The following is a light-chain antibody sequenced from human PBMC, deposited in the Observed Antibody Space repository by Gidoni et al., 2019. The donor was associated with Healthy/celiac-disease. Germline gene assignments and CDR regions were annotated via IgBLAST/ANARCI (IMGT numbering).Light chain of an antibody. CDR2: TLS. CDR3: MQRIEFPST. V-gene: IGKV2-40*01. J-gene: IGKJ1*01. Sequence: DIVMTQPPLSLPVTPGEPASISCRSSQSLLDSDDGNTYLDWYLQKPGQSPQLLIYTLSYLASGVPDRFSGSGSGTDFTLKISRVEAEDVGVYYCMQRIEFPSTFGQGTKVESK. CDR1: QSLLDSDDGNTY.